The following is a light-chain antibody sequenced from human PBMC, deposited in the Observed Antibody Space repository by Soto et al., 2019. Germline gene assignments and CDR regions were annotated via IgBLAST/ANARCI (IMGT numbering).Light chain of an antibody. V-gene: IGKV3-11*01. CDR1: QSVSTF. J-gene: IGKJ1*01. CDR3: QQGTDWPPGT. CDR2: DAS. Sequence: EIVFAQSPATPSFSPGERATLSCRASQSVSTFLAWYQHKPGQAPRLLIYDASNRATGIPDRFRGSGSGTDFTLTISSLEPEDFALYYCQQGTDWPPGTFGQGTKVDIK.